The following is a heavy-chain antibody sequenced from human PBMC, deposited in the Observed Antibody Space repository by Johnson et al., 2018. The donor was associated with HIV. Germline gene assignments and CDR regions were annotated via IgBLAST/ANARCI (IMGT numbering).Heavy chain of an antibody. J-gene: IGHJ3*02. V-gene: IGHV3-66*01. D-gene: IGHD3-16*01. CDR3: ARDRQRGGGDADAFDI. CDR1: GFTVSNKY. CDR2: IYSGGST. Sequence: VQLVESGGGLVQPGGSLRLSCAASGFTVSNKYMTWVRQSPWKGLEWVSVIYSGGSTYYADSVKGRFTISRDNSKNTVYLQMHSLRAEDTGVYYCARDRQRGGGDADAFDIWGQGTMVSVSS.